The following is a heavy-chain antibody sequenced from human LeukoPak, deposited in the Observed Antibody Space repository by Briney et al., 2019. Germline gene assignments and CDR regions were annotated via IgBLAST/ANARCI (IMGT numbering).Heavy chain of an antibody. Sequence: ASVKVSCKASGYTFTGYYMHWVRQAPGQGLEWMGWINPNSGGTNYAQKFQGWVTMTRDTSISTAYMELSRLRSDDTAVYYCAREVGYCSSTGCRYYGMDVWGQGTTVTVSS. D-gene: IGHD2-2*03. CDR3: AREVGYCSSTGCRYYGMDV. J-gene: IGHJ6*02. CDR2: INPNSGGT. CDR1: GYTFTGYY. V-gene: IGHV1-2*04.